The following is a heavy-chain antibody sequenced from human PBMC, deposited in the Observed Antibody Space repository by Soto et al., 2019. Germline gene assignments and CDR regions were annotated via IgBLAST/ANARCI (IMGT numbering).Heavy chain of an antibody. D-gene: IGHD3-3*01. CDR2: INPNSGGT. CDR1: GYTFTGYY. J-gene: IGHJ4*02. V-gene: IGHV1-2*04. Sequence: ASVKVSCKASGYTFTGYYMHWVRQAPGQGLERMGWINPNSGGTNYAQKFQGWVTMTRDTSISTAYMELSRLRSDDTAVYYCARDRDYDFWSGYFSLVYWGQGTLVTVSS. CDR3: ARDRDYDFWSGYFSLVY.